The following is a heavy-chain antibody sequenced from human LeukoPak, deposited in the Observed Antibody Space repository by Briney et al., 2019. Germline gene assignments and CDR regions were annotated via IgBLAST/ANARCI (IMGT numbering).Heavy chain of an antibody. Sequence: ASVKVSCKASGYTFTGHYMHWVRQAPGQGLEWMGWINPKNAGTNFAQRSQGRVTMTRDTSISTVYMELSRLRSDDTALYYCARTLYIAAVPGGFDYWGQGTLITVSS. CDR3: ARTLYIAAVPGGFDY. CDR2: INPKNAGT. J-gene: IGHJ4*02. D-gene: IGHD6-13*01. CDR1: GYTFTGHY. V-gene: IGHV1-2*02.